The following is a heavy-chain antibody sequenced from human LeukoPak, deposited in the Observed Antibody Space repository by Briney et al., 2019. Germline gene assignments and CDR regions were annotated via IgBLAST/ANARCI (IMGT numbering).Heavy chain of an antibody. Sequence: PGGSLRLSCAASGFTFSSYAMSWVRQAPGKGLEWVSAISGSGGSTYYADSVKGRFTISRDNSKNTLYLQMNSLRAEDTAAYYCAKNYYDSSGYPTPLGYWGQGTLVTVSS. D-gene: IGHD3-22*01. CDR1: GFTFSSYA. J-gene: IGHJ4*02. CDR3: AKNYYDSSGYPTPLGY. V-gene: IGHV3-23*01. CDR2: ISGSGGST.